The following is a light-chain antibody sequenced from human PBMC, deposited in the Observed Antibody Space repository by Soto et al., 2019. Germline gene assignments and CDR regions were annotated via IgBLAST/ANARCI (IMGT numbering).Light chain of an antibody. CDR1: QGISSW. J-gene: IGKJ1*01. V-gene: IGKV1-5*03. CDR2: KAS. Sequence: DIQMTQSPSSVSASVGDRLTITCRASQGISSWLAWYQQKPGKAPKLLIYKASTLKSGVPSRFSGSGSGTEFTLTISSLQPDDFATYYCQHYNSYSEAFGQGTKVDI. CDR3: QHYNSYSEA.